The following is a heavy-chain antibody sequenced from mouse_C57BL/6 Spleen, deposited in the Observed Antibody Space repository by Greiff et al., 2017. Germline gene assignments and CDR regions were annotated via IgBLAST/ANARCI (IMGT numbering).Heavy chain of an antibody. V-gene: IGHV1-59*01. J-gene: IGHJ4*01. CDR2: IDPSDSYT. Sequence: QVKLQQPGADLVRPGTSVKLSCKASGYTFTSYGMPWVKQRPGQGLEWIGVIDPSDSYTNYNQKFKGKATFTVDTSSSTAYMQLSSLTSEDAAVYYGARGLRDGDMDYWGQGTSVTVSS. CDR3: ARGLRDGDMDY. CDR1: GYTFTSYG. D-gene: IGHD1-1*01.